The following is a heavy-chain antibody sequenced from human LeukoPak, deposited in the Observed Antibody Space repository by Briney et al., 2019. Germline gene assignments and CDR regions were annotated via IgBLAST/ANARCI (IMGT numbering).Heavy chain of an antibody. D-gene: IGHD6-19*01. Sequence: PSETLSLTCAVYGGSFSGYYWSWIRQPPGKGLEWIGEINHSGSTNYNPSLKSRVTISVDTSKNQFSLKLSSVTAADTAVYYCASAPTASGWYVLDYWGQGTLVTVSS. V-gene: IGHV4-34*01. CDR1: GGSFSGYY. CDR2: INHSGST. J-gene: IGHJ4*02. CDR3: ASAPTASGWYVLDY.